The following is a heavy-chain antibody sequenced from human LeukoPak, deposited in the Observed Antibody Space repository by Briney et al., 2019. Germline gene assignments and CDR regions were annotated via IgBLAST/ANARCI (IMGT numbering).Heavy chain of an antibody. Sequence: PGGSLRLSCAASGFTFSGYGMHWVRQAPGKGLEWVAFIRYDGSNKYYADSVKGRFTISRDNSKNTLYLQMNSLRAEDTAVYYCAKDLAHGDYVHGYWGQGTLVTVSS. CDR1: GFTFSGYG. CDR3: AKDLAHGDYVHGY. V-gene: IGHV3-30*02. J-gene: IGHJ4*02. CDR2: IRYDGSNK. D-gene: IGHD4-17*01.